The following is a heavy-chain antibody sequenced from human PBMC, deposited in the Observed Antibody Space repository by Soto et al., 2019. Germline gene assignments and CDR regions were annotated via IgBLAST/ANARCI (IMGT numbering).Heavy chain of an antibody. CDR2: ILHSGDII. J-gene: IGHJ4*02. CDR3: ATRLSVSYGPPFDQ. V-gene: IGHV3-48*03. Sequence: ESGGGLVQPGGSLRLACAGSGFKFSSYEMNWVRQAPGKGLERLSFILHSGDIIYYADSVKGRFTISRDNAKNLLYLHMNTLRVEDTAIYYCATRLSVSYGPPFDQWGQGTLVTVSS. CDR1: GFKFSSYE. D-gene: IGHD3-16*01.